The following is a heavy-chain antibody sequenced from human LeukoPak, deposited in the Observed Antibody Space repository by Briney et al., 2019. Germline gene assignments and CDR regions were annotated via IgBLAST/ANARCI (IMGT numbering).Heavy chain of an antibody. Sequence: GGSLRLSCAASGFTFSSYAMHWVRQAPGKGLEWVAVISYDGSNKYYADSVKGRFTISRDNSKNTLYLQMNSLRAEDTAVYYCARESVVEYFDWLLLFWGQGTLVTVSS. CDR2: ISYDGSNK. CDR3: ARESVVEYFDWLLLF. CDR1: GFTFSSYA. J-gene: IGHJ4*02. D-gene: IGHD3-9*01. V-gene: IGHV3-30-3*01.